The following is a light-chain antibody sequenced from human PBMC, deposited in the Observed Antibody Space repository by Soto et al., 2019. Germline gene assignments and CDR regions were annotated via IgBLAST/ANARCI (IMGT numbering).Light chain of an antibody. V-gene: IGLV2-14*03. CDR3: SSYTTSTTRV. CDR1: SSDVGAYNY. CDR2: DVS. Sequence: QSALTQPASVSGSPGQSITISCTGTSSDVGAYNYVSWYQHHPGNAPKLLIYDVSTRPSGVSNRFSGSKSGNTASLTISGLQAEDETDYYCSSYTTSTTRVFRTGTKVTV. J-gene: IGLJ1*01.